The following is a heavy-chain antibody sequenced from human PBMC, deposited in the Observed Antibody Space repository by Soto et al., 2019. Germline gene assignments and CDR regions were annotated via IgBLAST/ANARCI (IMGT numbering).Heavy chain of an antibody. D-gene: IGHD3-10*01. J-gene: IGHJ4*02. V-gene: IGHV3-15*01. Sequence: GGSLRLSCAASGFTFTNAWMSWVRQAPGKGLEWVAHIKSKTNGGATEYAAPVKGRFTISRDDSKNTLYLQMNSLNTEDSAVYYCSSWRTGPLLRGVIMDFDYWGQGTMVTVSS. CDR2: IKSKTNGGAT. CDR1: GFTFTNAW. CDR3: SSWRTGPLLRGVIMDFDY.